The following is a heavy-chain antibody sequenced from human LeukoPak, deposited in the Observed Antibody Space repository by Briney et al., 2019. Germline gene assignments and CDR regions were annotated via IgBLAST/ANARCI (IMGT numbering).Heavy chain of an antibody. CDR1: GFTFASYA. V-gene: IGHV3-30*03. Sequence: PGGSLRLSCAASGFTFASYAMYWVRQAPGRGLEWVASISYDGRDKYYVDSVKGRFFISKDSSMSTLYLDMNSLRPEDTALYYCVRDLYSRSPYFDVWGQGTLVTVSS. J-gene: IGHJ4*02. D-gene: IGHD2-21*01. CDR3: VRDLYSRSPYFDV. CDR2: ISYDGRDK.